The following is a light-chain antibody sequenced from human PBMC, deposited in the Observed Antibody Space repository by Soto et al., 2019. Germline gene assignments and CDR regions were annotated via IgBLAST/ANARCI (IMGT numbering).Light chain of an antibody. J-gene: IGKJ1*01. CDR3: QHYGSSLWT. Sequence: AIQLTQSPSSLSASLGDRVTITCLASQDISSALACYQQKPGKAPKLLMNDASSLESGVPSRFSGSGSGADFTLTISRLEPEDFAVYFCQHYGSSLWTFGQGTKVDIK. V-gene: IGKV1-13*02. CDR1: QDISSA. CDR2: DAS.